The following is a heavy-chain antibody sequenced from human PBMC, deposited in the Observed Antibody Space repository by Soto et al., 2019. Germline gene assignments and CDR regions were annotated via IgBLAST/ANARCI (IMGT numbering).Heavy chain of an antibody. CDR1: GFTFSSYS. CDR3: ARGLRVDIVVVVAATLADAFDI. V-gene: IGHV3-48*01. Sequence: PGGSLRLSCAASGFTFSSYSMNWVRQAPGKGLEWVSYISSSSSTIYYADSVKGRFTISRDNAKNSLYLQINRLRAEDTAVYYCARGLRVDIVVVVAATLADAFDIWGQGTMVTVSS. D-gene: IGHD2-15*01. CDR2: ISSSSSTI. J-gene: IGHJ3*02.